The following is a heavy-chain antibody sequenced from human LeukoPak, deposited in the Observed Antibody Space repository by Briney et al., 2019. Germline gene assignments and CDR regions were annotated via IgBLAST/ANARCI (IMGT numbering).Heavy chain of an antibody. D-gene: IGHD5-18*01. CDR3: ARDFNGYGYFDY. J-gene: IGHJ4*02. Sequence: GSLRLSCAASGFTVSSNYMSWVRQAPGKGLEWVSVIYSGGSTYYADSVKGRFTISRDNSKNTLYLQMNSLRAEDTAVYYCARDFNGYGYFDYWGQGTLVTVSS. CDR2: IYSGGST. CDR1: GFTVSSNY. V-gene: IGHV3-53*01.